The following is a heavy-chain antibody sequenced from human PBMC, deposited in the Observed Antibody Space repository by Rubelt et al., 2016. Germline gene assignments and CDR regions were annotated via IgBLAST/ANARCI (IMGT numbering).Heavy chain of an antibody. CDR2: ISQSGDI. D-gene: IGHD3-3*01. J-gene: IGHJ4*02. Sequence: QVQLQESGPTLVKPSGTLSLTCAVSGDSIRSTDWWSWVRQPPGKGLEWIVEISQSGDINYNPSLKSRVTISIDKSKNQFSLELTFMTAADTAIYYCASSAIFGSSCLTYWGQASLVTVS. CDR1: GDSIRSTDW. CDR3: ASSAIFGSSCLTY. V-gene: IGHV4-4*02.